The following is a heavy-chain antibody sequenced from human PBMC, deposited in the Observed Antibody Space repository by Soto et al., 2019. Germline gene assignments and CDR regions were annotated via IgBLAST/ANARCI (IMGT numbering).Heavy chain of an antibody. D-gene: IGHD2-15*01. CDR1: GFTFSSYA. CDR3: AREGGIVVVVAAPGGYFDY. Sequence: QVQLVESGGGVVQPGRSLRLSCAASGFTFSSYAMHWVRQAPGKGLEWVAVISYDGSNKYYADSVKGRFTISRDNSKNTLYLQMNSLRAEDTAVYYCAREGGIVVVVAAPGGYFDYWGQGTLVTVSS. V-gene: IGHV3-30-3*01. J-gene: IGHJ4*02. CDR2: ISYDGSNK.